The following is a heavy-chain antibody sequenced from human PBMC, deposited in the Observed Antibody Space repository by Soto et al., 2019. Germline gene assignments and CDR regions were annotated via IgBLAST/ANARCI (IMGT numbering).Heavy chain of an antibody. CDR2: IKSKTDGGTT. D-gene: IGHD3-10*01. J-gene: IGHJ6*02. V-gene: IGHV3-15*07. CDR3: TTLVGSGSYWYYYYGMDV. CDR1: GFTFSNAW. Sequence: EVQLVESGGGLVKPGGSLRLSCAASGFTFSNAWMNWVRQAPGKGLEWVGRIKSKTDGGTTDYAAPVKGRFTISRDDSKNTLYLQMNSLKTEDTAVYYCTTLVGSGSYWYYYYGMDVWGQGTTVTVSS.